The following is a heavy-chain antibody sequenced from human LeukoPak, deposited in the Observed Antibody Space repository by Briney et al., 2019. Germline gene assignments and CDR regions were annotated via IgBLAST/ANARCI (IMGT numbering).Heavy chain of an antibody. CDR2: MNPNSGNT. V-gene: IGHV1-8*01. J-gene: IGHJ4*02. D-gene: IGHD6-13*01. Sequence: GASVKVSCKASGCTFTNYDINWVRQATGQGLEWVGWMNPNSGNTGYAQKFQGRVAMTWNTSISTAYMDLSSLRSEDTALYYCARGLRREQQLLRAFDYWGQGTLVTVSS. CDR3: ARGLRREQQLLRAFDY. CDR1: GCTFTNYD.